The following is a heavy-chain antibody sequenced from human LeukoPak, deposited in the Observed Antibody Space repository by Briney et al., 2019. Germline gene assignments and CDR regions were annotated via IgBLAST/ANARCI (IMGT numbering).Heavy chain of an antibody. CDR3: AKLRYSGYGPGDY. CDR1: RLTFSSYA. J-gene: IGHJ4*02. D-gene: IGHD5-12*01. V-gene: IGHV3-23*01. Sequence: GGSLRLSCAASRLTFSSYAMSWVRQAPGKGLEWVSDISDSGASTYYADSVKGRFTVSRDNSKNTLYLQMNSLRAEDTAMYYCAKLRYSGYGPGDYWGQGTLVTVSS. CDR2: ISDSGAST.